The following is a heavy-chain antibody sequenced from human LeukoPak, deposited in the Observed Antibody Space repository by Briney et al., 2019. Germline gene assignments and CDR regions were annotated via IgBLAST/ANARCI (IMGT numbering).Heavy chain of an antibody. D-gene: IGHD1-1*01. CDR3: ARGATRPSQYFQH. CDR2: IIPIFGTA. V-gene: IGHV1-69*01. Sequence: SVKVSCKASGGTFSSYAISWVRQAPGQGLEWMGGIIPIFGTANYAQKFQGRVTITADESTSTAYMELSSLRSEDTAVYYCARGATRPSQYFQHWGQGTLVTVSS. CDR1: GGTFSSYA. J-gene: IGHJ1*01.